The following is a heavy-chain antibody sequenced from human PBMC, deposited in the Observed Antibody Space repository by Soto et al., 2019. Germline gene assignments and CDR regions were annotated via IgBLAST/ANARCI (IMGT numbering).Heavy chain of an antibody. CDR2: INAGNGNT. J-gene: IGHJ4*02. V-gene: IGHV1-3*01. CDR3: ARECNDFWSGYYSGFDY. CDR1: GYTFTSYA. D-gene: IGHD3-3*01. Sequence: ASVKVSCKASGYTFTSYAMHSVRQAPGQRLEWMGWINAGNGNTKYSQKFQGRVTITRDTSASTAYMELSSLRSEDTAVYYCARECNDFWSGYYSGFDYWGQGTLVTVSS.